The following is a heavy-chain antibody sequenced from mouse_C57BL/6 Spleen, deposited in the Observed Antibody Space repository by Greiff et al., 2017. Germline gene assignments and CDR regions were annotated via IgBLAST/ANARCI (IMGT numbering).Heavy chain of an antibody. V-gene: IGHV1-85*01. J-gene: IGHJ3*01. Sequence: VKLMESGPELVKPGASVKLSCKASGYTFTSYDINWVKQRPGQGLEWIGWIYPRDGSTKYNEKFKGKATLTVDTSSSTAYMELHSLTSEDSAVYFCARWGGAYWGQGTLVTVSA. CDR2: IYPRDGST. CDR3: ARWGGAY. CDR1: GYTFTSYD.